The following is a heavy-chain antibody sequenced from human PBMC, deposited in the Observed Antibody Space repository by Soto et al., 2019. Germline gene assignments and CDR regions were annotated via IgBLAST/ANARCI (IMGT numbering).Heavy chain of an antibody. CDR1: GYTLTELS. J-gene: IGHJ5*02. CDR2: FDPEDGET. D-gene: IGHD2-2*01. Sequence: ASVKVSCKVSGYTLTELSMHWVRQAPGKGLEWMGGFDPEDGETIYAQKFQGRVTMTEDTSTDTAYMELSSLRSEDTAVYYCATGGLRDAYNWFDPWGQGTLVTVSS. V-gene: IGHV1-24*01. CDR3: ATGGLRDAYNWFDP.